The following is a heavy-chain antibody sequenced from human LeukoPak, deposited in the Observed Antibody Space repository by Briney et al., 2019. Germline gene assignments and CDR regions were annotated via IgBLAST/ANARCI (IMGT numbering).Heavy chain of an antibody. J-gene: IGHJ4*01. CDR1: GFTFGSYW. Sequence: GGSLRLSCEASGFTFGSYWMSWVRQAPGRGLEWVANIKEDGSEKNYVDSVKGRFTISRDNAENTLYLQMNSLRAEDTAVYYCGSGSTWLPRGQGTLVTVSS. CDR3: GSGSTWLP. CDR2: IKEDGSEK. D-gene: IGHD2-2*01. V-gene: IGHV3-7*01.